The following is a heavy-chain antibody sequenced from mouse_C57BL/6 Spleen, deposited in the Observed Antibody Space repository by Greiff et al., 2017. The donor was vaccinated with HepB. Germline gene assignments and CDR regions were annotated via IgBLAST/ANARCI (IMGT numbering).Heavy chain of an antibody. D-gene: IGHD1-1*01. V-gene: IGHV1-82*01. CDR2: IYPGDGDT. CDR1: GYAFSSSW. J-gene: IGHJ2*01. CDR3: ARYPPITTVVAKDYFDY. Sequence: QVQLQQSGPELVKPGASVKISCKASGYAFSSSWMNWVKQRPGKGLEWIGRIYPGDGDTNYNGKFKGKATLTADKSSSTAYMQLSSLTSEDSAVYFCARYPPITTVVAKDYFDYWGQGTTLTVSS.